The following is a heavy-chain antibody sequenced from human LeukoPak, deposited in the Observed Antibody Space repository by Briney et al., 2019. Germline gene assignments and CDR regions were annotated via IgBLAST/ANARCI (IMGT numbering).Heavy chain of an antibody. CDR3: ARQSDVDTADY. D-gene: IGHD5-18*01. CDR1: GFTFSSHS. J-gene: IGHJ4*02. Sequence: GGSLRLSCAASGFTFSSHSMNWVRQAPGKGLEWVSSISSSSSYIYYADSVKGRFTISRDNAKNSLYLQMNSLRAEDTAVYYCARQSDVDTADYWGQGTLVTVSS. CDR2: ISSSSSYI. V-gene: IGHV3-21*01.